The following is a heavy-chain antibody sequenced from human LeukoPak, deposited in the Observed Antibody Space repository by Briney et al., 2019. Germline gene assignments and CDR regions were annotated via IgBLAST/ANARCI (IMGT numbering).Heavy chain of an antibody. D-gene: IGHD3-22*01. CDR3: ARDSLGYYYDSSGYYYADYYGMDV. V-gene: IGHV4-39*07. J-gene: IGHJ6*02. CDR1: GGSISSSSYN. CDR2: IYYSGRT. Sequence: LSETLSLTCSVSGGSISSSSYNWGWNRQPPGKGLEWIGSIYYSGRTDYNPSLKSRVTMSVDTSKNQFSLKLSSVTAADTAVYYCARDSLGYYYDSSGYYYADYYGMDVWGQGTTVTVSS.